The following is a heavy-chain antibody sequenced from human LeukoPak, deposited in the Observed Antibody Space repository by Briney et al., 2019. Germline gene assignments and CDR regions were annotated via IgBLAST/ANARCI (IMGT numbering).Heavy chain of an antibody. V-gene: IGHV1-69*04. CDR2: IIPILGIA. CDR1: GGTFSSDA. Sequence: SVKVSCKASGGTFSSDAISWVRQAPGQGLEWMGRIIPILGIANYAQKFQGRVTITTDESTSTAYMELSSLRSEDTAVYYCARDSGRYCSSTSCPFDYWGQGTLVTVSS. D-gene: IGHD2-2*01. J-gene: IGHJ4*02. CDR3: ARDSGRYCSSTSCPFDY.